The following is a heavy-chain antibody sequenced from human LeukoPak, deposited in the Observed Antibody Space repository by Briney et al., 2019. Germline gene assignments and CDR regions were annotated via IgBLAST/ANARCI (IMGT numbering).Heavy chain of an antibody. CDR1: GFTFSSYA. CDR3: ARAPAWNNTSSQYFDY. Sequence: GGSLRLSCAASGFTFSSYAMHWVRQAPGKGLEWVAFISYDGTNKYYADSLKGRFTISRDNSKNTLYLQMNSLRAGDTAVYYCARAPAWNNTSSQYFDYWGQGALVTVSS. V-gene: IGHV3-30*01. CDR2: ISYDGTNK. D-gene: IGHD2-2*01. J-gene: IGHJ4*02.